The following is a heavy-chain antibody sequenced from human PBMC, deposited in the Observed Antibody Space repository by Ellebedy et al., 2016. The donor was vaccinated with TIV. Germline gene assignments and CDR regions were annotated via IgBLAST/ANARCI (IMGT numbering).Heavy chain of an antibody. Sequence: MPSETLSLTCTVSGGSISPYYWSWIRQPPGKGLEWIGYVFYSGSTNYNPSLKSRVTISVDTSKNQFSLRLSSVTAADTAVYYCARESLVLDYWGQGTLVTVSS. J-gene: IGHJ4*02. CDR2: VFYSGST. CDR1: GGSISPYY. CDR3: ARESLVLDY. V-gene: IGHV4-59*01. D-gene: IGHD6-13*01.